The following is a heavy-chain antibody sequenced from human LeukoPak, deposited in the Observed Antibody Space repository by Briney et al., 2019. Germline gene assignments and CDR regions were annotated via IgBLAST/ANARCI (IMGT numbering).Heavy chain of an antibody. V-gene: IGHV4-34*01. D-gene: IGHD2/OR15-2a*01. Sequence: SSETLSLTCAVYGGSFSGYYWSWIRLPPGKGLEWIGEINHSGSTNYNPSLKSRVTISVDTSKNQFSLKLSSVTAADTAVYYCANPAGRALYYFDYWGQGTLVTVSS. CDR1: GGSFSGYY. J-gene: IGHJ4*02. CDR2: INHSGST. CDR3: ANPAGRALYYFDY.